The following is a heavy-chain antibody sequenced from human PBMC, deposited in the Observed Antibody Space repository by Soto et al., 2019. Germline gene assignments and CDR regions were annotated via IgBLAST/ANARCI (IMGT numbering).Heavy chain of an antibody. D-gene: IGHD2-15*01. J-gene: IGHJ4*02. CDR1: CGSSIGISYH. CDR2: IYYSGST. V-gene: IGHV4-39*01. CDR3: ARHGYCSGGTCSRHRFPGFEY. Sequence: PSETLSLTCTVSCGSSIGISYHWGLIRQPPGKGLEWIGSIYYSGSTYYNPSLKSRVTISVDTSKNQFSLKLSSVTAADTAVYYCARHGYCSGGTCSRHRFPGFEYRGQGTLVTGSP.